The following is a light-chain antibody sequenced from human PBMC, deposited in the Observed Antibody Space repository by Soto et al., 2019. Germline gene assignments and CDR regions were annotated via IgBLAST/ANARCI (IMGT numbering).Light chain of an antibody. CDR3: QHYNNWPYT. CDR2: GAS. Sequence: EIVMTQSPATLSVSPGERATLSCRASQSVTTNLAWYQKKPGQPPRLLIYGASTRATGIPARFSGSGSGTEFTLTISSLQSEDFAVYYCQHYNNWPYTFGQGTKVDIK. J-gene: IGKJ2*01. CDR1: QSVTTN. V-gene: IGKV3-15*01.